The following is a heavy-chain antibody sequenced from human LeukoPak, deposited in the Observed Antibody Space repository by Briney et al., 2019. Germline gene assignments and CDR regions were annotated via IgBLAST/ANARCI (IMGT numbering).Heavy chain of an antibody. CDR3: AKDAGYSSSWSHGNQLVDY. Sequence: GGSLRLSCAASGFTFTNYWMSWVRQAPGKGLEWVAYIKQDGSETKYVDSVKGRFTISRDNAKNSLYLQMNSLRGEDTAFYYCAKDAGYSSSWSHGNQLVDYWGQGTLVIVSS. J-gene: IGHJ4*02. V-gene: IGHV3-7*03. D-gene: IGHD6-13*01. CDR2: IKQDGSET. CDR1: GFTFTNYW.